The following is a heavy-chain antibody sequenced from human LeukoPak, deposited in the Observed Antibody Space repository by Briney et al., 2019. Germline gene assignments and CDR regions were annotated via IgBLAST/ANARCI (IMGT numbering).Heavy chain of an antibody. D-gene: IGHD3-3*01. CDR2: INPNSGGT. Sequence: GASVKVSCKASGYTFTGYYMHWVRQAPGQGLEWMGWINPNSGGTNYAQKFQGRVTMTRDTSISTAYMELSRLRSDDTAVYYCARVITIFEGGAFDIWGQGTMVTVSS. V-gene: IGHV1-2*02. CDR3: ARVITIFEGGAFDI. J-gene: IGHJ3*02. CDR1: GYTFTGYY.